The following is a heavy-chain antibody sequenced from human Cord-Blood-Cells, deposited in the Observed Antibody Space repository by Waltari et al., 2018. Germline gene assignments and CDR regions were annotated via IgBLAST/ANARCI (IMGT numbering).Heavy chain of an antibody. CDR2: IKQDGSEK. V-gene: IGHV3-7*01. CDR1: GFTFSSCW. D-gene: IGHD7-27*01. CDR3: ASVELGIFDY. Sequence: EVQLVESGGGLVQPGGSLRLSCAASGFTFSSCWMSWVRQAPGKGLEWVAKIKQDGSEKYYVDSVKGRFTISRDNAKNSLYLQMNSLRAEDTAVYYCASVELGIFDYWGQGTLVTVSS. J-gene: IGHJ4*02.